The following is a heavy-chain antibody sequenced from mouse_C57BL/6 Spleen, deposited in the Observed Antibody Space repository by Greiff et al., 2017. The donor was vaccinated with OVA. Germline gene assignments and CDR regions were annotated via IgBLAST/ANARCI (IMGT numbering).Heavy chain of an antibody. CDR1: GYSFTGYY. D-gene: IGHD1-1*01. CDR3: ARPDYGSSYGY. V-gene: IGHV1-42*01. J-gene: IGHJ2*01. CDR2: INPSTGGT. Sequence: VQLQQSGPELVKPGASVKISCKASGYSFTGYYMNWVKQSPEKSLEWIGEINPSTGGTTYNQKFKAKATLTVDKSSSTAYMQLKSLTSEDSAVYYCARPDYGSSYGYWGQGTTLTVSS.